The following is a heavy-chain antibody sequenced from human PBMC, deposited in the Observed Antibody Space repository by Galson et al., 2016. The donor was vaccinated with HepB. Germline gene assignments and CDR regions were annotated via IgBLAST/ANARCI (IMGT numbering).Heavy chain of an antibody. D-gene: IGHD6-19*01. Sequence: SLRLSCAASGFTFSDYWMHWVRQVPGKGLVWVSSINSDESRTNYADSVKGRLTISRDNAKNSLFLQMNSLRDDDTAVYYCVRDWGSKQWVYFDYWGQGTQVTVSS. CDR2: INSDESRT. J-gene: IGHJ4*02. CDR3: VRDWGSKQWVYFDY. V-gene: IGHV3-74*01. CDR1: GFTFSDYW.